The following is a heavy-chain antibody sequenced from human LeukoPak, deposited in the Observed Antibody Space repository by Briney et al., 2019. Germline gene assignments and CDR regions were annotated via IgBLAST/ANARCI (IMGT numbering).Heavy chain of an antibody. J-gene: IGHJ4*02. Sequence: PGGSLRLSCAASGFTFSSYSMNWVRQAPGKGLEWVSSISSSSSYIYYADSVKGRFTISRDNAKNSLYLQMNSLRDEDTAVYYCARDADMFTDHTHGDYWGQGTLVTVSS. CDR1: GFTFSSYS. D-gene: IGHD3-9*01. CDR3: ARDADMFTDHTHGDY. CDR2: ISSSSSYI. V-gene: IGHV3-21*01.